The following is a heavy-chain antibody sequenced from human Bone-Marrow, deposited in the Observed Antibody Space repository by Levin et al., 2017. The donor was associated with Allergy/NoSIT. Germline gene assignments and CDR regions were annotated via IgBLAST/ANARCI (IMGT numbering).Heavy chain of an antibody. CDR1: GYMFTSYG. J-gene: IGHJ6*03. V-gene: IGHV1-18*01. CDR2: ITTYNGNT. Sequence: ASVKVSCKASGYMFTSYGITWVRQAPGQGLEWMGWITTYNGNTSFAQKFQGRVTMTTVTSTSTAYMELKSLRSDDTAVYYCARGSYDFWSGSIYYYYYYMDVWGKGTTVTVSS. CDR3: ARGSYDFWSGSIYYYYYYMDV. D-gene: IGHD3-3*01.